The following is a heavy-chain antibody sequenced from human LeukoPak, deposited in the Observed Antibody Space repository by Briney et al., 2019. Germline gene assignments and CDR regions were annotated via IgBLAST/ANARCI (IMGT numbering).Heavy chain of an antibody. CDR2: ISYDGSNK. V-gene: IGHV3-30*03. CDR3: ARFSGSRRYYYYYGMDV. J-gene: IGHJ6*02. Sequence: PGRSLRLSCAASGFTFSSYGMHWVRQAPGKGLEWVADISYDGSNKYYADSVKGRFTISRDNSKNSLYLQMNSLRAEDTAVYYCARFSGSRRYYYYYGMDVWGQGTTVTVSS. CDR1: GFTFSSYG. D-gene: IGHD1-26*01.